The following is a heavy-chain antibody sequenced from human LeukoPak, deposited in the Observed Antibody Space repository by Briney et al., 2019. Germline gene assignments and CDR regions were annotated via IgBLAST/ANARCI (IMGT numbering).Heavy chain of an antibody. CDR2: INPSGGST. D-gene: IGHD3-10*01. Sequence: ASVKVSCKASGYTFTSCYMHWVRQAPGQGLEWMGIINPSGGSTSYAQKFQGRVTMTEDTSTDTAYMELSSLRSEDTAVYYCATDRNVLLWFGESFPPLAFDPWGQGTLVTVSS. CDR1: GYTFTSCY. J-gene: IGHJ5*02. V-gene: IGHV1-46*01. CDR3: ATDRNVLLWFGESFPPLAFDP.